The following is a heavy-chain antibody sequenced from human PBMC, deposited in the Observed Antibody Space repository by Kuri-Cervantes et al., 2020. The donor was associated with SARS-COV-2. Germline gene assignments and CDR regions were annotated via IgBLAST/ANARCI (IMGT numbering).Heavy chain of an antibody. Sequence: SETLSLTCTVSGGSISSSSYYWGWIRQPPGKGLEWIGSIYYSGSTYYNPSLKSRVTISVDTSKNQFSLKLSSVTAADTAVYYCAREGYYYDSGTYYNQDAFDIWGQGTMVTVSS. CDR1: GGSISSSSYY. CDR2: IYYSGST. J-gene: IGHJ3*02. V-gene: IGHV4-39*07. CDR3: AREGYYYDSGTYYNQDAFDI. D-gene: IGHD3-10*01.